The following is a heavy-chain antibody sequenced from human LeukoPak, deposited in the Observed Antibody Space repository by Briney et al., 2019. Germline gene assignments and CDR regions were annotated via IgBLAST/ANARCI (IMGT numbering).Heavy chain of an antibody. J-gene: IGHJ3*02. CDR2: INTYNVNT. CDR1: GYTFTSHG. CDR3: ARTFITIFGVVSDAFDI. Sequence: ASVKVSCKASGYTFTSHGITWVRQAPGQGLEWMGWINTYNVNTNYAQKLQGRVTMTTDTSTSTAYMELRSLRSEDTAVYYCARTFITIFGVVSDAFDIWGQGTMVTVSS. V-gene: IGHV1-18*04. D-gene: IGHD3-3*01.